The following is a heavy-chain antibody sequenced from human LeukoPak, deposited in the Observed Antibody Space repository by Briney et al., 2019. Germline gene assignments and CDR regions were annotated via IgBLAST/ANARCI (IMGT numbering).Heavy chain of an antibody. J-gene: IGHJ4*02. V-gene: IGHV4-4*07. Sequence: SETLSLTCTVSGGSISSYYWSWIRQPAGKGLEWVGRIYTSGSTNYNPSLKSRLTMSVDTSKNQFSLRLNSVTAADTAVYYCARGGWSLGSFDYWGQGTLVTVSS. CDR3: ARGGWSLGSFDY. CDR1: GGSISSYY. CDR2: IYTSGST. D-gene: IGHD6-19*01.